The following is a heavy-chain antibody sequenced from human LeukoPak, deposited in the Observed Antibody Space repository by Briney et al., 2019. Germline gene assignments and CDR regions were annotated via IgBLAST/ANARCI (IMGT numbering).Heavy chain of an antibody. Sequence: ASVKVSCKASGGTFSSYAISWVRQAPGQGLEWMGRIITILGIANYAQKFQGRVTITADKSTSTAYMELSSLRSEDTAVYYCARDYYDSSGYYIDYWGQGTLVTVSS. J-gene: IGHJ4*02. CDR2: IITILGIA. CDR1: GGTFSSYA. V-gene: IGHV1-69*04. CDR3: ARDYYDSSGYYIDY. D-gene: IGHD3-22*01.